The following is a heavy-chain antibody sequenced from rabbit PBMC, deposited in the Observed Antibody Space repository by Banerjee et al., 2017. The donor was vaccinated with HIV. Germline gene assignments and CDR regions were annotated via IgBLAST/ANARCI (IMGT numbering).Heavy chain of an antibody. Sequence: QEQLEESGGDLVKPGASLTLTCTASGFSFSSGYYMCWVRQAPGKGLELIACIYTKSGNTWYASWAKGRFTISKTSSTTVKLQMTSLTAADAATYFCARHYGGSGDGIGYYDIDLWGQGTLVTVS. J-gene: IGHJ3*01. CDR2: IYTKSGNT. CDR1: GFSFSSGYY. V-gene: IGHV1S45*01. D-gene: IGHD4-2*01. CDR3: ARHYGGSGDGIGYYDIDL.